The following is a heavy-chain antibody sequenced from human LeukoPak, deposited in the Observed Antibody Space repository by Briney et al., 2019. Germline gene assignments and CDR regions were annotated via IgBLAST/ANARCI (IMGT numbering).Heavy chain of an antibody. CDR3: ATRYYYDSSGYPGGFDY. J-gene: IGHJ4*02. V-gene: IGHV4-34*01. CDR1: GGSFSGYY. Sequence: PSETLSLTCAVYGGSFSGYYWSWIRQPPGKGLEWIGEINHSGSTNYNPSLKSRVTISVDTSKNQFSLKLSSVTAADTAVYYCATRYYYDSSGYPGGFDYWGQGTLVTVSS. CDR2: INHSGST. D-gene: IGHD3-22*01.